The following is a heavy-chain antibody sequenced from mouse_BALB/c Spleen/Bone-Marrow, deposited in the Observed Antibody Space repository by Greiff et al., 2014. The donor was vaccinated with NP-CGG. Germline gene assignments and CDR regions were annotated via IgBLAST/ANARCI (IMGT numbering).Heavy chain of an antibody. CDR2: INPGNGGT. Sequence: VQLQQSGAELVKPGASVELSCKTSGYTFTNYYIYWVKQRPGQGLEWIGEINPGNGGTNFNERFKSKATLTVDKSSTTAYILLTSLTSEDSAVYYCARGSPYWGQGTLVTVSA. V-gene: IGHV1S81*02. CDR3: ARGSPY. D-gene: IGHD6-2*01. J-gene: IGHJ3*01. CDR1: GYTFTNYY.